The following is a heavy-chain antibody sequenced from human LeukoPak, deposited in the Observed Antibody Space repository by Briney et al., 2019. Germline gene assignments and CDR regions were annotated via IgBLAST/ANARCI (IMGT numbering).Heavy chain of an antibody. CDR2: ISGSGGST. Sequence: GGSLRLSCAASGFTFSSYAMSWVRQAPGRGLEWVSAISGSGGSTYYADSVKGRFTISRDNSKNTLYLQMNSLRAEDTAVYYCAKASVVVPAATCPDYWGQGTLVTVSS. D-gene: IGHD2-2*01. CDR1: GFTFSSYA. V-gene: IGHV3-23*01. J-gene: IGHJ4*02. CDR3: AKASVVVPAATCPDY.